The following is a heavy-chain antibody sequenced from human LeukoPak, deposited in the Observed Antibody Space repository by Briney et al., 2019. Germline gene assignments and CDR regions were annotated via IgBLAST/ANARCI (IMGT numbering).Heavy chain of an antibody. V-gene: IGHV3-21*01. CDR3: ARDRNVLRFLEWLTDAFDI. D-gene: IGHD3-3*01. CDR1: GFTFSSYA. J-gene: IGHJ3*02. CDR2: ISSSSSYI. Sequence: GGSLRLSCAASGFTFSSYAMSWVRQAPGKGLEWVSSISSSSSYIYYADSVKGRFTISRDNAKNSLYLQMNSLRAEDTAVYYCARDRNVLRFLEWLTDAFDIWGQGTMVTVSS.